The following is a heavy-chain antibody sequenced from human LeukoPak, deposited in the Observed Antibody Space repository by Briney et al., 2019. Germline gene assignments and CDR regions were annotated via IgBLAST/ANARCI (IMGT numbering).Heavy chain of an antibody. CDR1: GYTLTELS. D-gene: IGHD4-23*01. V-gene: IGHV1-24*01. Sequence: ASVKVSCKVPGYTLTELSMHWVRQAPGKGLEWMGGFDPEDGETIYAQKFQGRVTMTEDTSTDTAYMELSSLRSEDTAVYYCATVPYLYGGNSGKYFQHWGQGTLVTVSS. CDR3: ATVPYLYGGNSGKYFQH. J-gene: IGHJ1*01. CDR2: FDPEDGET.